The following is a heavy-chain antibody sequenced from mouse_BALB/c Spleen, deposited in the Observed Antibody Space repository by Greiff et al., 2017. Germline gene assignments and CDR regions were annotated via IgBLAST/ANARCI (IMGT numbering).Heavy chain of an antibody. D-gene: IGHD2-1*01. CDR3: ARSYGNGFDY. J-gene: IGHJ2*01. CDR1: GFNIKDTY. Sequence: VQLKESGAELVKPGASVKLSCTASGFNIKDTYMHWVKQRPEQGLEWIGRIDPANGNTKYDPKFQGKATITADTSSNTAYLQLSSLTSEDTAVYYCARSYGNGFDYWGQGTTLTVSS. CDR2: IDPANGNT. V-gene: IGHV14-3*02.